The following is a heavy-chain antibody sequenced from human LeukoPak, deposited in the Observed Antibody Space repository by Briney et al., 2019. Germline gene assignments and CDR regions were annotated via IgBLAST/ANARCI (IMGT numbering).Heavy chain of an antibody. Sequence: GGSLRLSCEASGFTFSNFGMHWVRQAPGKGLEWVAFIRFDGSNKYYADSVKGRFTISRDNSKNTLSLQMTSLRAEDSAVYYCARHNRYNWNAHFDCWGQGSLVTVSS. CDR2: IRFDGSNK. V-gene: IGHV3-30*02. CDR1: GFTFSNFG. J-gene: IGHJ4*02. D-gene: IGHD1-1*01. CDR3: ARHNRYNWNAHFDC.